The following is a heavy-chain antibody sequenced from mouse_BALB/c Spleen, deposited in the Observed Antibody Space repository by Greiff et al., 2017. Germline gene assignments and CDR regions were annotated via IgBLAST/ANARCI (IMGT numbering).Heavy chain of an antibody. CDR3: ARDPVDSFFDY. CDR2: ISYDGSN. D-gene: IGHD3-2*01. J-gene: IGHJ2*01. Sequence: DVKLQESGPGLVKPSQSLSLTCSVTGYSITSGYYWNWIRQFPGNKLEWMGYISYDGSNNYNPSLKNRISITRDTSKNQFFLKFNSVTTEDTATYYCARDPVDSFFDYWGQGTTLTVSS. CDR1: GYSITSGYY. V-gene: IGHV3-6*02.